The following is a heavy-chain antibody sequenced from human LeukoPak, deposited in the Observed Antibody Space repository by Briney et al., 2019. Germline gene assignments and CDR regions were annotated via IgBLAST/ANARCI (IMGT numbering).Heavy chain of an antibody. D-gene: IGHD2-15*01. J-gene: IGHJ3*02. V-gene: IGHV6-1*01. Sequence: SQTLSLTCAISGDSVSTNTGAWNWIRQFPSRGLEWLGRTYYRSQWHNEYAVSVRSRINVTPDTSKNQVSLQLNSVTLEDTAVYYCARGGSFAFDIWGQGTMVTVSA. CDR1: GDSVSTNTGA. CDR3: ARGGSFAFDI. CDR2: TYYRSQWHN.